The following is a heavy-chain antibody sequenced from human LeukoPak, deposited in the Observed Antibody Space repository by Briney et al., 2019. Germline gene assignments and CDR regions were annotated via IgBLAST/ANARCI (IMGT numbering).Heavy chain of an antibody. Sequence: PGGSLRLSCAASGCTFSSYEMNWVRQAPGKGPEWVSYISSSGSTIYYADSVKGRFTISRDNAKNSLYLQMNSLRAEDTAVYYCARGGLNYYYYYMDVWGKGTTVTISS. CDR3: ARGGLNYYYYYMDV. J-gene: IGHJ6*03. CDR1: GCTFSSYE. CDR2: ISSSGSTI. V-gene: IGHV3-48*03.